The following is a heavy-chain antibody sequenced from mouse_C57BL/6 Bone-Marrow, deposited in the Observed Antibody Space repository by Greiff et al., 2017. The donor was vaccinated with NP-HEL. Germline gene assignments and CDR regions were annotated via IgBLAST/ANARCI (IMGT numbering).Heavy chain of an antibody. V-gene: IGHV5-4*01. CDR3: ARGRYSNYIDAMDY. J-gene: IGHJ4*01. D-gene: IGHD2-5*01. Sequence: EVQRVESGGGLVKPGGSLKLSCAASGFTFSSYAMSWVRQTPEKRLEWVATISDGGSYTYYPDNVKGRFTISRDNAKNNLYLQMSHLKAEDTAMYYCARGRYSNYIDAMDYWGQGTSVTVSS. CDR1: GFTFSSYA. CDR2: ISDGGSYT.